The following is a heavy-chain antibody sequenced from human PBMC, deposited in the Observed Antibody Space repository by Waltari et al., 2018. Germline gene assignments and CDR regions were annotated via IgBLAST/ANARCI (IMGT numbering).Heavy chain of an antibody. Sequence: VQPGGSLRLSCGASGFIFGNYGMHWIRQAPGKGLEWVAVVIHDGSRKEYVDSVKGRFTISRDNSKSTLFLQMKSLTAEDSAVYYCAKDLGYRFASGSSYFDSWGQGVLVTVSS. CDR3: AKDLGYRFASGSSYFDS. V-gene: IGHV3-30*18. J-gene: IGHJ4*02. CDR2: VIHDGSRK. CDR1: GFIFGNYG. D-gene: IGHD3-10*01.